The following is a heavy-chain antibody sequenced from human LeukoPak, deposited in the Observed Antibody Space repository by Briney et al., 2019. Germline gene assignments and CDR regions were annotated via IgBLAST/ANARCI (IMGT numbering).Heavy chain of an antibody. V-gene: IGHV4-38-2*01. CDR2: ISHSGNT. J-gene: IGHJ5*02. CDR1: GYSISSNYY. Sequence: SETLSLTCGVSGYSISSNYYWGWIRQPPGKGLEWIGTISHSGNTYYNPSLKSRVTVSLDASKNQFSLKLGSVTAADTAVYYCVTLGCGPRTSCPPAGNWLDPWGQGTLVTVSS. CDR3: VTLGCGPRTSCPPAGNWLDP. D-gene: IGHD2-2*01.